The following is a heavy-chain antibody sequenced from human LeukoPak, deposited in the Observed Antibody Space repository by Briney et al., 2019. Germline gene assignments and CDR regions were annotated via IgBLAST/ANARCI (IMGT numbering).Heavy chain of an antibody. CDR2: IYYSGST. CDR1: GGSLSSSSYY. V-gene: IGHV4-39*07. J-gene: IGHJ5*02. D-gene: IGHD3-3*01. CDR3: ARNPYYDFWSGRPGGWFDP. Sequence: SETLSLTCTVSGGSLSSSSYYWGWIRQPPGKGLEWIGSIYYSGSTYYNPSLKSRVTISVDTSKNQFSLKLSSVTAADTAVYYCARNPYYDFWSGRPGGWFDPWGQGTLITVSS.